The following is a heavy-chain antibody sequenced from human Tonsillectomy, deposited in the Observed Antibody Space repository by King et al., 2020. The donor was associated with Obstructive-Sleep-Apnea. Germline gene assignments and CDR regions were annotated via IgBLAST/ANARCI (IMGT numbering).Heavy chain of an antibody. D-gene: IGHD3-22*01. CDR2: IRNDGTKK. J-gene: IGHJ5*02. V-gene: IGHV3-30*02. CDR3: AKDPSAYYYESTGS. Sequence: VQLVESGGGVVQPGRSLTLSCAASGLFSSHGMHWVRQAPGKELEWVAFIRNDGTKKYYSDSVKGRFTISSDNSNNTLYLQKTSLRAEDTAVYYCAKDPSAYYYESTGSWGQGTLVTVSA. CDR1: GLFSSHG.